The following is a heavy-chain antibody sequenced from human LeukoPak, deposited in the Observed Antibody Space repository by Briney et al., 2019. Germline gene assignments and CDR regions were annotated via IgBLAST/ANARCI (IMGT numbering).Heavy chain of an antibody. CDR2: IKPDGSEK. Sequence: PGGSLRLSCASSGFPFRSYWMSWVRQAPGKGLEWVAYIKPDGSEKYYVDSVKGRFTISRDNAKNSLYLQMNSLRADDTAVYYCTRDRVGGFWGQGTLVAVSS. V-gene: IGHV3-7*01. D-gene: IGHD2-15*01. CDR3: TRDRVGGF. CDR1: GFPFRSYW. J-gene: IGHJ4*02.